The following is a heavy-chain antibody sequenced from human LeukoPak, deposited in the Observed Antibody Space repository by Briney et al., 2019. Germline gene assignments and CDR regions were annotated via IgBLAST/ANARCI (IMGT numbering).Heavy chain of an antibody. CDR1: GYTITSYG. Sequence: ASVKVSCKASGYTITSYGISWVRQAPGQGLEWMGWISAYNGNTNYAQKLQGRVTMTTDTSTSTAYMELRSLRSDDTAVYYCARIDIVATKPPIDYWGQGTLVTVSS. V-gene: IGHV1-18*01. CDR3: ARIDIVATKPPIDY. CDR2: ISAYNGNT. J-gene: IGHJ4*02. D-gene: IGHD5-12*01.